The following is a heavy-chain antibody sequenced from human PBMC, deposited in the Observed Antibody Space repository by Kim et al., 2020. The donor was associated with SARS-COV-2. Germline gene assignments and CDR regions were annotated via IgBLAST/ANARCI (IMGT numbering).Heavy chain of an antibody. V-gene: IGHV6-1*01. CDR2: TYYRSKWYN. J-gene: IGHJ5*02. CDR1: GDSVSSNSAA. D-gene: IGHD4-17*01. CDR3: ARSIRTTVTTKPYNWFDP. Sequence: SQTLSLTCAISGDSVSSNSAAWNWIRQSPSRGLEWLGRTYYRSKWYNDYAVSVKSRITINPDTSKNQFSLQLNSVTPEDTAVYYCARSIRTTVTTKPYNWFDPWGQGTLVTVSS.